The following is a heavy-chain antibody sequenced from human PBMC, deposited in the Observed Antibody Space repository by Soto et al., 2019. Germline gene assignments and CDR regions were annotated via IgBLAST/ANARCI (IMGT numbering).Heavy chain of an antibody. V-gene: IGHV3-49*03. Sequence: GGSLRLSCTASGFTFGDYAMSWFRQAPGKGLEWVGFIRSKAYGGTTEYAASVKGRFTISRDDSKSIAYLQMNSLKTEDTAVYYCTRDSPYSSGWSYHDAFDILGQGTMVTVSS. CDR3: TRDSPYSSGWSYHDAFDI. CDR2: IRSKAYGGTT. J-gene: IGHJ3*02. CDR1: GFTFGDYA. D-gene: IGHD6-19*01.